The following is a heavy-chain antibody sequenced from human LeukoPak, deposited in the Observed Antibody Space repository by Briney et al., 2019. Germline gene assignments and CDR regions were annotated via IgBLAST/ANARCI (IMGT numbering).Heavy chain of an antibody. CDR1: GFTFSSYS. CDR2: ISSSSSTI. Sequence: PGGSLRLSCAASGFTFSSYSMNWVRQAPGKGLEWVSYISSSSSTIYYADSEKGLFTISRDNAKNSLYLQINSLRAEDTSVYYCARDHLYSSSFRFDYWGQGTLVTVSS. D-gene: IGHD6-6*01. J-gene: IGHJ4*02. CDR3: ARDHLYSSSFRFDY. V-gene: IGHV3-48*01.